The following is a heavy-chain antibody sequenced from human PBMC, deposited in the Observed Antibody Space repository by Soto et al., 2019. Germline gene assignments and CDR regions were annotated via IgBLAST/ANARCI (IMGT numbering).Heavy chain of an antibody. J-gene: IGHJ6*02. D-gene: IGHD3-3*01. CDR2: IIPIFGSA. V-gene: IGHV1-69*13. CDR3: ARDRITIFGVVISRPYYYGMDV. CDR1: GGTFSSYA. Sequence: ASVKVSCKASGGTFSSYAISWVRQAPGQGLEGMGGIIPIFGSANYAQKFQGRGTVSPDQSTSTAHKELRSLRSEDTAVYYCARDRITIFGVVISRPYYYGMDVWGQGTTVTVSS.